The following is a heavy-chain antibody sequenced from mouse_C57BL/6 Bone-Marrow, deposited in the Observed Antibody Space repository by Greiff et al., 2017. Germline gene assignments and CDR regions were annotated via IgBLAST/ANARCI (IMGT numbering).Heavy chain of an antibody. CDR1: GYAFSSYW. CDR3: ARPPFYDGYSWFAY. Sequence: QVQLQQSGAELVKPGASVKISCKASGYAFSSYWMNWVKQRPGKGLEWIGQIYPGDGDTNYNGKFKGKATLTADKSSSTAYMQLSSLTSEDSAVXFCARPPFYDGYSWFAYWGQGTLVTVSA. CDR2: IYPGDGDT. J-gene: IGHJ3*01. V-gene: IGHV1-80*01. D-gene: IGHD2-3*01.